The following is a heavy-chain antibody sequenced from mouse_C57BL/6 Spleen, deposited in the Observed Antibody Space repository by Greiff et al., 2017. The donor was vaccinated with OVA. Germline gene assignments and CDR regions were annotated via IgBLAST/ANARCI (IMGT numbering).Heavy chain of an antibody. CDR3: ARSPDDGYDTRYCDV. V-gene: IGHV1-69*01. Sequence: QVQLQQPGAELVMPGASVKLSCKASGYTFTSYWMHWVKQRPGQGLEWIGEIDPSDSYTNYNQKFKGKSTLTVDKSSRTAYMQLSILTSKDSTVFNCARSPDDGYDTRYCDVWGTGTTGTVSA. CDR1: GYTFTSYW. CDR2: IDPSDSYT. J-gene: IGHJ1*03. D-gene: IGHD2-2*01.